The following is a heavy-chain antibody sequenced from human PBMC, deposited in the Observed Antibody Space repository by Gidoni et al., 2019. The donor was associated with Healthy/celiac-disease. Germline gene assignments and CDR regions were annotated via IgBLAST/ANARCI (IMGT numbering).Heavy chain of an antibody. Sequence: QVQLVQSGAEVKKPGASVKVSCKASGYTFTSYYLHWVRKAPGQGLEWMGIINPSGGSTSYAQKFQGRVNMTRDTSTSTVYMELSSLRSEDTAVYYCARVGSGWEFDYWGQGTLVTVSS. CDR2: INPSGGST. CDR3: ARVGSGWEFDY. CDR1: GYTFTSYY. D-gene: IGHD6-19*01. V-gene: IGHV1-46*01. J-gene: IGHJ4*02.